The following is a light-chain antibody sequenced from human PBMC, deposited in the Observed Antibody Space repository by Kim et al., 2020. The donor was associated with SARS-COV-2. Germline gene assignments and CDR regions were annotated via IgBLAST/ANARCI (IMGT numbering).Light chain of an antibody. J-gene: IGLJ1*01. CDR3: QVWETSAYV. V-gene: IGLV3-9*01. Sequence: SSELTQPPSVSVALGQTADITCGGYDIGRKNVHWYQQRPGHAPVVVIYRDSKRPSGIPERFSGSNSGNTATLTINRAQAGDEGDYYCQVWETSAYVFGPGTKVNVL. CDR1: DIGRKN. CDR2: RDS.